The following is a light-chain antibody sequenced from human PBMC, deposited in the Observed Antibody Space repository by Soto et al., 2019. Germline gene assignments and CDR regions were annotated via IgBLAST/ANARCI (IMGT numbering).Light chain of an antibody. CDR2: GAS. CDR3: QQYNDNWPT. CDR1: QSVRTN. J-gene: IGKJ1*01. V-gene: IGKV3-15*01. Sequence: EIVMPQSPATLSVSPGERATLSCRASQSVRTNLAWYQHKPGQAPRLLIYGASNRATGFPARFSGSGSGTEFTLTISSLQSEDFAVYYCQQYNDNWPTFGQGTKVDI.